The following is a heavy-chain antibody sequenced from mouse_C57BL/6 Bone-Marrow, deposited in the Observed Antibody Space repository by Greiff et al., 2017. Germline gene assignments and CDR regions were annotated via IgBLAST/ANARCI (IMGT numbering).Heavy chain of an antibody. Sequence: VQLKESGGDLVKPGGSLKLSCAASGFTFSSYGMSWVRQTPDKRLEWVATISSGGSYTYYPDSVKGRFTISRDNAKNTLYLQMSSLKSEDTAMYYCASGRFAYWGQGTLVTVSA. CDR2: ISSGGSYT. CDR1: GFTFSSYG. J-gene: IGHJ3*01. V-gene: IGHV5-6*01. CDR3: ASGRFAY.